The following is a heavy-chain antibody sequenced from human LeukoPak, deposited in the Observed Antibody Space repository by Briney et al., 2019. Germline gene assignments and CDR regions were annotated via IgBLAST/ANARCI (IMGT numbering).Heavy chain of an antibody. D-gene: IGHD6-13*01. J-gene: IGHJ2*01. CDR3: ASHNQQLAPRWWYFDL. CDR1: GFTFSSYA. Sequence: GGSLRLSCAASGFTFSSYAMHWVRQAPGKRLEWVAVISYDGSNKYYADSVKGRFTISRDNSKNTLYLQMNSLRAEDTAVYYCASHNQQLAPRWWYFDLWGRGTLVTVSS. CDR2: ISYDGSNK. V-gene: IGHV3-30-3*01.